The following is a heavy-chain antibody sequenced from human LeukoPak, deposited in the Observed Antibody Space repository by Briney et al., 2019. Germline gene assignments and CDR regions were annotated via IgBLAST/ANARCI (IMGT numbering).Heavy chain of an antibody. J-gene: IGHJ4*02. V-gene: IGHV4-38-2*02. CDR2: IHHSGGT. D-gene: IGHD3-22*01. Sequence: SETLSLTCTVSGYAISSGFYWGWIRQPPGKGLEWIGAIHHSGGTYYNPSLKSRVTISIDTSKNHFSLKLSSVTAADTAVYYCAKGRSAAMIEAAFDYWGQGTLVTVSS. CDR1: GYAISSGFY. CDR3: AKGRSAAMIEAAFDY.